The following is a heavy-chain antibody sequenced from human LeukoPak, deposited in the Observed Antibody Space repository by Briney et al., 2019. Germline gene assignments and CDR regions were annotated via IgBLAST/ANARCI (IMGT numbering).Heavy chain of an antibody. V-gene: IGHV4-59*03. J-gene: IGHJ4*02. CDR3: VRDRELTY. CDR2: IYNSGST. CDR1: GGSISIYY. Sequence: SETLSLTCSVSGGSISIYYWSWVRQPPGKGLEWIGYIYNSGSTNYNPSLKSRVTISEDTSKNQFSLKLTSVTAADTAVYYCVRDRELTYWGQGTLVTVSS. D-gene: IGHD1-26*01.